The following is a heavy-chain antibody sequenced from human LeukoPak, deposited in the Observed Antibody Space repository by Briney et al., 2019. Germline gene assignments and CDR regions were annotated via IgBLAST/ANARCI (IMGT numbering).Heavy chain of an antibody. D-gene: IGHD6-19*01. CDR3: ARVTWGSGEAL. V-gene: IGHV4-59*01. CDR1: GGSISSYY. Sequence: SETLSLTCTVSGGSISSYYWSWIRQPPGKGLEWIGYIYYSGSTNYNPSLKSRVTISVDTSKNQFSRKLSAVTAADTAVYYCARVTWGSGEALWGQGTLVTVSS. J-gene: IGHJ4*02. CDR2: IYYSGST.